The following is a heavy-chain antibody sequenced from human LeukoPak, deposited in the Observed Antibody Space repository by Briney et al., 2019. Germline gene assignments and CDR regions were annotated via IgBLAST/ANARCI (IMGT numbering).Heavy chain of an antibody. D-gene: IGHD1-20*01. CDR1: GFTFSSYN. J-gene: IGHJ4*02. V-gene: IGHV3-48*04. CDR2: ISTGSSTT. CDR3: ARRRYNWNAIDY. Sequence: GGSLRLSCAASGFTFSSYNMNWVRQAPGKGLEWVSYISTGSSTTYYADSVKGRFTISRDNAKNSLYLQMNSLRAEDTAVYYCARRRYNWNAIDYWGQGTLVTVSS.